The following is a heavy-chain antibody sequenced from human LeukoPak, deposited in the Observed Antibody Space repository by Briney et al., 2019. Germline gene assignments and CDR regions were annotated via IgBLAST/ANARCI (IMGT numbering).Heavy chain of an antibody. J-gene: IGHJ4*02. CDR3: ARDNQWSYYDSSGYYPLGY. CDR2: ISAYNGNT. CDR1: GYTFTNYG. D-gene: IGHD3-22*01. V-gene: IGHV1-18*01. Sequence: GASVTVSCKASGYTFTNYGISWVRQASGQGLEWMGWISAYNGNTNYAQKLQGRVTMTTDTSTSTAYMELRSLRSEDTAVYYCARDNQWSYYDSSGYYPLGYWGQGTLVTVSS.